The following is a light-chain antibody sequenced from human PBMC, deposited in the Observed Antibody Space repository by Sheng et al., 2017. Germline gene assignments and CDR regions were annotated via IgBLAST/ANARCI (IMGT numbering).Light chain of an antibody. CDR3: QAWDDITGVE. CDR1: KVGNTN. CDR2: QDT. J-gene: IGLJ2*01. V-gene: IGLV3-1*01. Sequence: YDLTQPPSVSVSPGQTASIPCSGDKVGNTNSYWYQQRPGQSPVLVIYQDTKRPPGIPERFSASKSGNTATLTIAGTQSVDEGDYYCQAWDDITGVEFGGGTKLTVL.